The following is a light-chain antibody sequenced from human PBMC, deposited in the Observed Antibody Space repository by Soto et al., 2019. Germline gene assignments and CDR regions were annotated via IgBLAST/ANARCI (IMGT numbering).Light chain of an antibody. Sequence: EIVMTQSPATLSVSPGERATFSCRASRSVSCNLAWYHQKPGQAPRPPTYGASTRATGIPARFSGSGSGTEFTLTISSLQSEDFAVYYCQQYNNWPLYTFGQGTKLEIK. CDR2: GAS. V-gene: IGKV3-15*01. CDR1: RSVSCN. J-gene: IGKJ2*01. CDR3: QQYNNWPLYT.